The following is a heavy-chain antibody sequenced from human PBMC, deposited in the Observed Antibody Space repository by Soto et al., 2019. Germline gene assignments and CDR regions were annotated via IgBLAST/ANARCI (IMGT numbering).Heavy chain of an antibody. Sequence: GGSLRLSCAASGFTFSSYAIHWVRQAPGKGLEWVAVISYDGSNKYYADSVKGRFTISRDNSKNTLYLQMNSLRAEDTAVYYCARTPEAVVGAFDFWGQGTLVTVSS. V-gene: IGHV3-30-3*01. CDR3: ARTPEAVVGAFDF. CDR1: GFTFSSYA. CDR2: ISYDGSNK. J-gene: IGHJ4*02. D-gene: IGHD1-26*01.